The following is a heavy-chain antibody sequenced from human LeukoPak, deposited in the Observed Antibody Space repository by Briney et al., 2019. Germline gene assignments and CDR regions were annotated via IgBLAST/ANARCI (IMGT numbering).Heavy chain of an antibody. CDR3: VRDVGAVRGEVYFDY. Sequence: GGSLRLSCAASGITSSSYGMSWVRQAPGKGLEWVSSITGSGPYMLYADSVKHRFTISRDNTKNLLYLEMNSLRAEDTAMYFCVRDVGAVRGEVYFDYWGQGTLVTVSS. CDR2: ITGSGPYM. CDR1: GITSSSYG. D-gene: IGHD3-10*01. V-gene: IGHV3-21*06. J-gene: IGHJ4*02.